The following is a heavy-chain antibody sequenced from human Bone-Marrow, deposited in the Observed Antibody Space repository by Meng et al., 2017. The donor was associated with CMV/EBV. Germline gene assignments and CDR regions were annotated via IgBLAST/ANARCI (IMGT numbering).Heavy chain of an antibody. CDR3: AHSAYDFWSGYYTYGFDY. CDR2: IYWDDDK. V-gene: IGHV2-5*02. CDR1: GFSLSTSGVG. J-gene: IGHJ4*02. D-gene: IGHD3-3*01. Sequence: QITLKESGPTLVQPTQTLTLTCTFSGFSLSTSGVGVGWIRQPPGKALEWLALIYWDDDKRYSPSLKSRLTITKDTSKNQVVLTMTNMDPVDTATYYCAHSAYDFWSGYYTYGFDYWGQGTLVTVSS.